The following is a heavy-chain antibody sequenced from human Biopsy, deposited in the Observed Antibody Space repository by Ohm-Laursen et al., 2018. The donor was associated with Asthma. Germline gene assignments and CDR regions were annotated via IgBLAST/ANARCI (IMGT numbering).Heavy chain of an antibody. CDR1: GFTFSGYA. D-gene: IGHD3-3*01. Sequence: SLRLSCTASGFTFSGYALHWVRQAPGRGLEWVAVISYDGGNKYYGDSVKGRFTISRDNSKNTLYLQMNSLRPDDTAVYYCARDVMEWYLPAFDFWGQGTLVTVSS. CDR2: ISYDGGNK. J-gene: IGHJ4*02. V-gene: IGHV3-30*03. CDR3: ARDVMEWYLPAFDF.